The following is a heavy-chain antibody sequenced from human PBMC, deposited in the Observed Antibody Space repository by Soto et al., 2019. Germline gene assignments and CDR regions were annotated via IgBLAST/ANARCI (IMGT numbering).Heavy chain of an antibody. D-gene: IGHD2-15*01. Sequence: SVKVSCKASGGTFSSYAISWVRQAPGQGLEWMGGIIPIFGTANYAQKFQGRVTITADESTSTAYTELSSLRSEDTAVYYCARTEYCSGGGCLYSGFAYWGQGTLVTVSS. CDR1: GGTFSSYA. CDR2: IIPIFGTA. V-gene: IGHV1-69*13. CDR3: ARTEYCSGGGCLYSGFAY. J-gene: IGHJ4*02.